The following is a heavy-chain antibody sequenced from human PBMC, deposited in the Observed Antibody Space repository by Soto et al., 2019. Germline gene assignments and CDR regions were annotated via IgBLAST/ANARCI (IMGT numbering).Heavy chain of an antibody. CDR1: GYTFPSYD. V-gene: IGHV1-8*01. J-gene: IGHJ4*02. D-gene: IGHD3-9*01. Sequence: ASVKVSCKASGYTFPSYDINWLQQATGQRLEWMGWMNPNSGNTGYAQKFQGRVTMTRNTSISTAYMELSSLRSEDTAVYYCARGVLRYFDWLLTPYFDYWGQGTLVTVSS. CDR2: MNPNSGNT. CDR3: ARGVLRYFDWLLTPYFDY.